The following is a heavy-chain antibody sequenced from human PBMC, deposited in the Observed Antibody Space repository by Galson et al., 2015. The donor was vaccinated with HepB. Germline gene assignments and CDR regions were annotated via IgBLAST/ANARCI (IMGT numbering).Heavy chain of an antibody. CDR2: IWWDGTHD. CDR3: ARVGPQTGTSSFDI. D-gene: IGHD3-9*01. Sequence: SLRLSCAASGFTFSDYGMHWVRQAPGKGLEWAASIWWDGTHDSYADSVKGRFTVSRDNSKNTVHLEMNGLRLEDTAVYYCARVGPQTGTSSFDIWGQGTMVTVSS. V-gene: IGHV3-33*01. J-gene: IGHJ3*02. CDR1: GFTFSDYG.